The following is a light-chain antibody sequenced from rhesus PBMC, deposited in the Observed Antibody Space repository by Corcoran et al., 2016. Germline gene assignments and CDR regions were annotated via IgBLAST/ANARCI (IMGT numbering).Light chain of an antibody. CDR3: QQNISYPLP. Sequence: DIQMTQSPSSLSASVGDRVTITCQASQGISRWLAWYQQKPGKAPKLLIYAASSLQSGVPPRCSGSGSGTGFTLTIRSLQPEDLATYYYQQNISYPLPFGPGAKLNI. J-gene: IGKJ3*01. V-gene: IGKV1-21*01. CDR1: QGISRW. CDR2: AAS.